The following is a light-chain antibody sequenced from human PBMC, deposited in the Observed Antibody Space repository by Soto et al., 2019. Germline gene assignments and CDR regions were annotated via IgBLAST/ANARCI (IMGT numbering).Light chain of an antibody. CDR1: QSVNYR. Sequence: EIVMTQSPVTLSVSPGERATLSCRASQSVNYRLAWYQQRPGQGPRLLIYDAFTRADGIPARFSGSGSGTEFTLTITSLQSEDLAVYYCQQYNNWPPITFGQGTRLEI. V-gene: IGKV3-15*01. CDR3: QQYNNWPPIT. J-gene: IGKJ5*01. CDR2: DAF.